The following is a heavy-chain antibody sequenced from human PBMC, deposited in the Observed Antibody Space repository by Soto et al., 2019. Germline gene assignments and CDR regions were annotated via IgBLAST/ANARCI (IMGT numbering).Heavy chain of an antibody. D-gene: IGHD3-3*01. J-gene: IGHJ5*02. Sequence: PSETLSLTCAVSGGSISSGGYSWSWIRQPPGKGLEWIGYIYHSGSTYYNPSLKSRVTISVDRSKNQFSLKLSSVTAADTAVYYCARDSAFWSGPRGISWFDPWGQGTLVTVSS. V-gene: IGHV4-30-2*01. CDR1: GGSISSGGYS. CDR3: ARDSAFWSGPRGISWFDP. CDR2: IYHSGST.